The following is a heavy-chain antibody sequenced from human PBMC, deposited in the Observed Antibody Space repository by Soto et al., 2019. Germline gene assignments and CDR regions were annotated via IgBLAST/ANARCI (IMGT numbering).Heavy chain of an antibody. CDR1: GGSISSGGYY. Sequence: QVQLQESGPGLVKPSQTLSLTCTVSGGSISSGGYYWSWIRQHPGKGLEWIGYIYYSGSTYYNPSPNGRVTISVGTTKNQSSLKLSSVTAADTAVYYCARVCGGDCHYGMDVWGQGTTVTVSS. CDR2: IYYSGST. J-gene: IGHJ6*02. V-gene: IGHV4-31*03. D-gene: IGHD2-21*02. CDR3: ARVCGGDCHYGMDV.